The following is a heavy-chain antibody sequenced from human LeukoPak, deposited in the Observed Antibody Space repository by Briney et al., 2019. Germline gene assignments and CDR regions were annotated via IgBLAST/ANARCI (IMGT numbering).Heavy chain of an antibody. CDR2: IYSCGST. J-gene: IGHJ6*02. D-gene: IGHD2-15*01. CDR1: GFTVSSNY. V-gene: IGHV3-66*01. CDR3: ARDLCSGGSCYSGYYYGMDV. Sequence: PGGSLRLSCAASGFTVSSNYMSWVRQAPGKGLEWVSVIYSCGSTYYADSVKGRFTISRDNAKNSLYLQMNSLRAEDTAVYYCARDLCSGGSCYSGYYYGMDVWGQGTTVTVSS.